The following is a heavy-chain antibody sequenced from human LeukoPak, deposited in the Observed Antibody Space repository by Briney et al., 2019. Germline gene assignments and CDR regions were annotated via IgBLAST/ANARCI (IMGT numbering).Heavy chain of an antibody. Sequence: SVKVSCKASVGTFSSYAISWVRQAPGQRLEWMGGIIPIFGTANYAQKFQGRVTIPADESTSTAYMELSSLRSEDTAVYYCARPVSGSFDYWGQGTLVTVSS. V-gene: IGHV1-69*13. CDR2: IIPIFGTA. CDR3: ARPVSGSFDY. CDR1: VGTFSSYA. D-gene: IGHD1-1*01. J-gene: IGHJ4*02.